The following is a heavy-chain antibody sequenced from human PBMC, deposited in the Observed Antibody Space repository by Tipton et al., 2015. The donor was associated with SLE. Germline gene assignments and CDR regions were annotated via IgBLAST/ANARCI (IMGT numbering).Heavy chain of an antibody. J-gene: IGHJ4*02. Sequence: QSGPEVKKPGSSVKVFCKASGGTFSSYAISWVRQAPGQGLEWMGGIIPIFGTANYAQKFQGRVTITTDESTSTAYMELSSLRSEDTAVYYCARGGYCSSTSCYQTFDYWGQGTLVTVSS. CDR1: GGTFSSYA. D-gene: IGHD2-2*03. CDR2: IIPIFGTA. CDR3: ARGGYCSSTSCYQTFDY. V-gene: IGHV1-69*05.